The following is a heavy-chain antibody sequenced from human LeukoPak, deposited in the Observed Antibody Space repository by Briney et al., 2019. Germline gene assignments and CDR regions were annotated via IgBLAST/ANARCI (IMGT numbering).Heavy chain of an antibody. V-gene: IGHV1-2*02. CDR1: GYTFTGYY. D-gene: IGHD3-9*01. J-gene: IGHJ4*02. CDR2: INPNSGGT. Sequence: GASVKVSCKASGYTFTGYYMHWVRQAPGQGLEWMGWINPNSGGTNYAQKFQGRVTMTRDTSISTAYMELSRLRSDNTAVYYCARSVYFDWLSLNWGQGTLVTVSS. CDR3: ARSVYFDWLSLN.